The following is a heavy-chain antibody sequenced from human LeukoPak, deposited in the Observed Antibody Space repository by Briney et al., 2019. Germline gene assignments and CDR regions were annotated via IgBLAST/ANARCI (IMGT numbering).Heavy chain of an antibody. CDR3: ARRMVATWYYFDY. V-gene: IGHV3-23*01. J-gene: IGHJ4*02. Sequence: GGSLRLSCAASGFTFSSYAMSWVRQAPGKGLEWVSAISGSGGSTYYADSVKGRFTISRDNSKNTLYLQMNSLRSEDTAVYYCARRMVATWYYFDYWGQGTLVTVSS. CDR1: GFTFSSYA. CDR2: ISGSGGST. D-gene: IGHD5-12*01.